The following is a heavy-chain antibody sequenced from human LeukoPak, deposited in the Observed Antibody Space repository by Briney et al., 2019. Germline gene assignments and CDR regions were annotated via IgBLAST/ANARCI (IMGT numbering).Heavy chain of an antibody. CDR1: GFTFRSYW. V-gene: IGHV3-7*01. J-gene: IGHJ4*02. CDR2: IKQDESEK. CDR3: ARNGDFWSGNHDY. Sequence: SEGSLRLSCAASGFTFRSYWMSWVRQAPGKGLEWVADIKQDESEKYYVESVKGRFTISRDNAKNSLYLQMNSLRAEGTAVYYCARNGDFWSGNHDYWGQGTLVTVSS. D-gene: IGHD3-3*01.